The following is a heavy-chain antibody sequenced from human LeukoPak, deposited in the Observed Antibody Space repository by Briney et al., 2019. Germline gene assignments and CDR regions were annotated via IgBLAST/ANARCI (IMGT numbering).Heavy chain of an antibody. CDR3: RAAADLNDY. Sequence: PGRSLKLSCAAYGFTFSGSAMHWVRQASGKGLEWLGRIRSKADSYTTAYAASVKGRFIVSRDDSKNTAYLQMNSLKTEDTAVYYCRAAADLNDYWGQGTLVTVSS. J-gene: IGHJ4*02. V-gene: IGHV3-73*01. D-gene: IGHD6-13*01. CDR2: IRSKADSYTT. CDR1: GFTFSGSA.